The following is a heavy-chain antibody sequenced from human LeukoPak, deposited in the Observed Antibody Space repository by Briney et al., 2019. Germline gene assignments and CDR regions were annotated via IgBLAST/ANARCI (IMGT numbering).Heavy chain of an antibody. CDR3: TRSAYCTGGTCYSKTFDY. D-gene: IGHD2-15*01. J-gene: IGHJ4*02. CDR2: IRFDGSHK. V-gene: IGHV3-30*02. CDR1: GFNFRNYA. Sequence: GGSLRLSCGASGFNFRNYAMHWVRQAPGKGPEGVALIRFDGSHKYYADSVKGRFTISRDNSRDTLSLQMSSLRAEDTAVYYCTRSAYCTGGTCYSKTFDYWGQGTLVTVSS.